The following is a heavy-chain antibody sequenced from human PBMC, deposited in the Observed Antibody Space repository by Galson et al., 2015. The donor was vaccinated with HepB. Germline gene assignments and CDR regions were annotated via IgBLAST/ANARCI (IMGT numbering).Heavy chain of an antibody. CDR3: ARVGLTGKFYYYFAY. CDR2: IIPIFNII. J-gene: IGHJ4*02. D-gene: IGHD3-9*01. V-gene: IGHV1-69*13. Sequence: SVKVSCKASGGTFGSYAIGWVRQAPGQGLEWMGGIIPIFNIINYAQKFQGRVTFSADESATTVYMELTSLRSEDTAVYYCARVGLTGKFYYYFAYWGQGTPVTVSS. CDR1: GGTFGSYA.